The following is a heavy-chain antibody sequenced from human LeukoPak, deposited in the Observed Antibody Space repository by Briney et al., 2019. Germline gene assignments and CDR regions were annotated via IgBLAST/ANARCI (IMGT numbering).Heavy chain of an antibody. CDR1: GFTLEGFG. Sequence: GGSLRLSCAASGFTLEGFGMHWVRQAPGKGLEWVAFIRYDESQKLYIDSVKGRFSISRDTSKNVLYLRMNSLRAGDTAVYYCAKCYYDGRDSAFGDWGQGTPVTVSS. J-gene: IGHJ4*02. D-gene: IGHD1-26*01. CDR2: IRYDESQK. CDR3: AKCYYDGRDSAFGD. V-gene: IGHV3-30*02.